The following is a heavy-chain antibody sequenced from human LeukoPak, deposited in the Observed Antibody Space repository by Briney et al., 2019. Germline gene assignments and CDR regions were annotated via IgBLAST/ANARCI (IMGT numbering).Heavy chain of an antibody. CDR3: AKWGDYDILTGYYVSDF. CDR2: ITGSGDTT. D-gene: IGHD3-9*01. Sequence: GASLRLSCAASGFIFRNYAMSWVRQAPGKGLEWVSAITGSGDTTYYADSVKGRFTVSRDNSKDTLYVEMNTLRAEDTAVYYCAKWGDYDILTGYYVSDFWGQGTLVTVSS. CDR1: GFIFRNYA. V-gene: IGHV3-23*01. J-gene: IGHJ4*02.